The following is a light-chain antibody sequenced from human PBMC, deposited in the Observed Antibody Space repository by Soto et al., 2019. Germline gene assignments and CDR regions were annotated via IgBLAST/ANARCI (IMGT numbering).Light chain of an antibody. CDR3: QQRSNWPLT. V-gene: IGKV3-11*01. CDR1: QSVSSN. CDR2: DAS. J-gene: IGKJ4*01. Sequence: EIVLTQSPATLSLSPGERATLSCRASQSVSSNLAWYKQKPGQAPSLLIYDASNRATGIPARFSGSGSGTDFTLTISSLEPEDFAVYYCQQRSNWPLTFGGGTKVEIK.